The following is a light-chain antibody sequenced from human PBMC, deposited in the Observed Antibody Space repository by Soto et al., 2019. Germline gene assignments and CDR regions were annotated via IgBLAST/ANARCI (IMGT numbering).Light chain of an antibody. CDR3: QQYNSYSRT. CDR1: QSISSW. J-gene: IGKJ1*01. V-gene: IGKV1-5*03. Sequence: DIQMTQSPSTLSASVGDRVTITCRASQSISSWLAWYKQKPGKAPKLLIYKASSLESGVPSRFSGSGSETEFTLTIISLQPDDFATYYCQQYNSYSRTFGQGTKVEIK. CDR2: KAS.